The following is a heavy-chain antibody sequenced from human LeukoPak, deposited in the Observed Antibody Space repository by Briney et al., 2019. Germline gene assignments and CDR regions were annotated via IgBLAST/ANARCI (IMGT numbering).Heavy chain of an antibody. CDR3: ARGPVRGVTPYYFDY. V-gene: IGHV3-64*01. J-gene: IGHJ4*02. CDR1: GLTFSSYA. CDR2: ISSNGGST. Sequence: GGSLRLSCAASGLTFSSYAMHLVRQAPGKGLEYVSAISSNGGSTYYANSVKGRFTISRDNSKNTLYLQMGSLRAEDMAVYYCARGPVRGVTPYYFDYWGQGTLVTVSS. D-gene: IGHD3-10*01.